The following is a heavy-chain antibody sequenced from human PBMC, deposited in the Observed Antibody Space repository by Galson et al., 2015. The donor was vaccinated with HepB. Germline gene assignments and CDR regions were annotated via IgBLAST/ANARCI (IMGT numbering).Heavy chain of an antibody. Sequence: SLRLSCAASGFTFSTYAMSWVRQPPGMGLEWVSAISGSGRTTYYADSVKGRFTISRDSSKNTLYLQMNSLIVEDTAIYYCAKQSSNWYYFDYWGQGTLVTVSS. J-gene: IGHJ4*02. V-gene: IGHV3-23*01. CDR2: ISGSGRTT. D-gene: IGHD6-13*01. CDR1: GFTFSTYA. CDR3: AKQSSNWYYFDY.